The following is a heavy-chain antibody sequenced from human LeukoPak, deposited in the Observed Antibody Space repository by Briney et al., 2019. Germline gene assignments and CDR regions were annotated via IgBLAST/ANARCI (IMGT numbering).Heavy chain of an antibody. D-gene: IGHD2-2*01. CDR2: INPNSGGT. V-gene: IGHV1-2*02. J-gene: IGHJ4*02. Sequence: ASVKVSCKASGYTFTGYYMHWVRQAPGQGLEGMGWINPNSGGTNYAQKFQGRVSMTRDTSISTAYMELSRLRSDDTAVYYCARDADIVVVPAAMFDYWGQGTLVTVSS. CDR3: ARDADIVVVPAAMFDY. CDR1: GYTFTGYY.